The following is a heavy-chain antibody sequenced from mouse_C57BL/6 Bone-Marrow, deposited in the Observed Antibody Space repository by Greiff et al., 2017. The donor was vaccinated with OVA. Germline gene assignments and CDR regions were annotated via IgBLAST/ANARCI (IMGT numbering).Heavy chain of an antibody. J-gene: IGHJ2*01. CDR2: IHPNSGST. Sequence: QVQLQQSGAELVKPGASVKLSCKASGYTFTSYWMHWVKQRPGQGLEWIGMIHPNSGSTNYNEKFKSKATLTVDKSSSTAYMQLSSLTSEDSAVYYCARAPITTVVAPGYWGQGTTLTVSS. D-gene: IGHD1-1*01. CDR1: GYTFTSYW. CDR3: ARAPITTVVAPGY. V-gene: IGHV1-64*01.